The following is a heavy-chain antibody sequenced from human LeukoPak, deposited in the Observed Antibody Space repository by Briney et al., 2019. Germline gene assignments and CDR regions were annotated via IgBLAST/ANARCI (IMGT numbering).Heavy chain of an antibody. CDR3: ARGLYYYDSSGYYFDY. J-gene: IGHJ4*02. D-gene: IGHD3-22*01. CDR2: INHSGST. CDR1: GGSFSGYY. Sequence: KPSETLSLTCAVYGGSFSGYYWSWIRQPPGKGLEWIGEINHSGSTNYNPSLKSRVTISVDTSKSQFSLKLSSVTAADTAVYHCARGLYYYDSSGYYFDYWGQGTLVTVSS. V-gene: IGHV4-34*01.